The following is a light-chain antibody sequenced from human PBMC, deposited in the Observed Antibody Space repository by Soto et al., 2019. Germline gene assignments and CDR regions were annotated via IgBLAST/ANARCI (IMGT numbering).Light chain of an antibody. CDR1: RYITNS. J-gene: IGKJ4*01. V-gene: IGKV1-33*01. CDR2: DAY. Sequence: DIQMTQSPSSLSAAVGDRVTITCQASRYITNSLHWFQQKPGKAPKLLIYDAYILQAGVPSRFSGSGSGIDFTFTIRSLQPEDIATYYCQQYDNLPLTFGGGTKVDIK. CDR3: QQYDNLPLT.